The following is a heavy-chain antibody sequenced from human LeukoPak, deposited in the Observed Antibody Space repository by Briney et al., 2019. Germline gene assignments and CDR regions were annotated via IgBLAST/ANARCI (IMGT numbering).Heavy chain of an antibody. CDR2: INPSGGST. CDR3: ARDSVPTLRRNWFDP. J-gene: IGHJ5*02. CDR1: GYTFTSYY. Sequence: GASVKVSCKASGYTFTSYYMHWVRQAPGQGLEWMGIINPSGGSTSYAQKFQGRVTMTRDTSTSTVYMELSSLRSEDTAVYYCARDSVPTLRRNWFDPWGQGTLVTVSS. V-gene: IGHV1-46*01. D-gene: IGHD2-2*01.